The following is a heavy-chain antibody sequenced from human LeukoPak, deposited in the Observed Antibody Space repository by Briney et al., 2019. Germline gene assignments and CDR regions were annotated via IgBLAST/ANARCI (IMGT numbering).Heavy chain of an antibody. CDR1: GFTFSSYA. D-gene: IGHD3-22*01. CDR3: AKGLYYYDSSGYSVAGFDY. Sequence: GGSLRLSCAASGFTFSSYAMSWVRQAPGKGLEWVSAISGSGGSTYYADSVKGRFTISRDNSKNTLYLQMNSLRAEDTAVYYCAKGLYYYDSSGYSVAGFDYWGQGTLVTVSS. J-gene: IGHJ4*02. CDR2: ISGSGGST. V-gene: IGHV3-23*01.